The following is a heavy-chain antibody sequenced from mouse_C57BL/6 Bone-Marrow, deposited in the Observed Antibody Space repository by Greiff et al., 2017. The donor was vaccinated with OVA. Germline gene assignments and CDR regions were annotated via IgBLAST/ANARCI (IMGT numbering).Heavy chain of an antibody. J-gene: IGHJ2*01. V-gene: IGHV5-4*03. D-gene: IGHD4-1*01. CDR1: GFTFSSYA. CDR2: ISDGGSYT. CDR3: ARAWAHFDY. Sequence: DVMLVESGGGLVKPGGSLKLSCAASGFTFSSYAMSWVRQTPEKRLEWVATISDGGSYTYYPDNVKGRFTISRDNAKNNLYMQMSQLKSEDTAMYYCARAWAHFDYWGQGTTLTVSS.